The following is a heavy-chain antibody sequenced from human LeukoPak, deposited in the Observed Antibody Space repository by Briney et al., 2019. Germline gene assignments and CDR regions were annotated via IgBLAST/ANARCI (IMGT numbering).Heavy chain of an antibody. D-gene: IGHD3-3*01. J-gene: IGHJ4*02. V-gene: IGHV3-48*01. CDR2: ISSTSSTI. CDR3: AKSESVLRFLEWLLLDY. CDR1: GFSFSTYS. Sequence: GGSLRLSCAASGFSFSTYSMNWVRQAPGKGLEWISYISSTSSTIQYADSVKGRFTISRDNSKNTLYLQMNSLRAEDTAVYYCAKSESVLRFLEWLLLDYWGQGTLVTVSS.